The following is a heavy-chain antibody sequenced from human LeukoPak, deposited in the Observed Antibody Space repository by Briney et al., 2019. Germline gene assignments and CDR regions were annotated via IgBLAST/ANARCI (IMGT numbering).Heavy chain of an antibody. CDR1: GYTFTGYY. V-gene: IGHV1-2*02. D-gene: IGHD2-2*02. J-gene: IGHJ6*02. Sequence: ASVKVSCKASGYTFTGYYMHGVRQAPGQGLEWMGWINPTSGRTNYAQKFQGRVTMTRDTSISTAYMELSRLRSDDTAVYYCARVVYCSSTSCYTYYYYGMDVWGQGTTVTVSS. CDR3: ARVVYCSSTSCYTYYYYGMDV. CDR2: INPTSGRT.